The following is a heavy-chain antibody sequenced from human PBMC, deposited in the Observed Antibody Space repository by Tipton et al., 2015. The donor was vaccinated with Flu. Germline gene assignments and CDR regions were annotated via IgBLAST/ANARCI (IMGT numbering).Heavy chain of an antibody. D-gene: IGHD5-18*01. CDR3: ARGHTAMVGSLYYYSMDA. V-gene: IGHV4-34*01. Sequence: TLSLTCAVYGGSFSGYYWSWIRQPPGKGLEWIGEINHSGSTNYNPSLKSRVTISVDTSKNQFSLKLSSVTAADTAVYYCARGHTAMVGSLYYYSMDAWGQGTTVTVSS. CDR2: INHSGST. J-gene: IGHJ6*02. CDR1: GGSFSGYY.